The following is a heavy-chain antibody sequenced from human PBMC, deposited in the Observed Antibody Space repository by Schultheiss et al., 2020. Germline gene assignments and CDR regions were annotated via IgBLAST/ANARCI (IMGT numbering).Heavy chain of an antibody. Sequence: SETLSLTCTVSGGSISSGYYWGWIRQPPGKGLEWIGSIYHSGSTYYNPSLKSRVTMSVDTSKNQFSLKLSSVTAADTAVYYCARGPQIAAPFDPWGQGTLVTVSS. CDR2: IYHSGST. J-gene: IGHJ5*02. CDR3: ARGPQIAAPFDP. CDR1: GGSISSGYY. V-gene: IGHV4-38-2*02. D-gene: IGHD2-15*01.